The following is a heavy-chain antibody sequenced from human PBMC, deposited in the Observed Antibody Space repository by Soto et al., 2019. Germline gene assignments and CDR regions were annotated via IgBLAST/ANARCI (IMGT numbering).Heavy chain of an antibody. CDR1: GFTFSSYG. Sequence: PGGSLRLSCAASGFTFSSYGMHWVRQAPGKGLEWVAVISYDGSNKYYADSVKGRFTISRDNSKNTLYLQMNSLRAEDTAVYYCAKDRKLVPDPYYYYGMDVWGQGTTVTVPS. CDR2: ISYDGSNK. V-gene: IGHV3-30*18. CDR3: AKDRKLVPDPYYYYGMDV. J-gene: IGHJ6*02. D-gene: IGHD1-7*01.